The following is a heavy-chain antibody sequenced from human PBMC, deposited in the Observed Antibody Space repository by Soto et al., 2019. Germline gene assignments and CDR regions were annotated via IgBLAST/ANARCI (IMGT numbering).Heavy chain of an antibody. J-gene: IGHJ4*02. CDR1: GFSFSFYG. V-gene: IGHV3-33*01. CDR2: IWFDGRDS. D-gene: IGHD3-22*01. Sequence: QVQLAESGGGVVQPGTSVRLSCTASGFSFSFYGMHWVRQAPGKGLEWVTGIWFDGRDSYYVDSVKGRFTISRDNSNNTLYLQMNTLRVEDTAVYYCARDADTSSHYSYFDLWGQGTLVTVSS. CDR3: ARDADTSSHYSYFDL.